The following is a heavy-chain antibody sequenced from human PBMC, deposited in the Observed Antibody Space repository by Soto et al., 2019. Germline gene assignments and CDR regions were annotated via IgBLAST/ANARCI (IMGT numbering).Heavy chain of an antibody. CDR3: AKRAWGSFYFDY. J-gene: IGHJ4*02. CDR2: ISGSGDST. V-gene: IGHV3-23*01. CDR1: GFTFSSYA. D-gene: IGHD7-27*01. Sequence: GGSLRLSCAASGFTFSSYAMSWVRQAPGKGLEWVSVISGSGDSTYYADSVKGRFTISRDNSKNTLYLQMNSLRAEDTALYYYAKRAWGSFYFDYWGQGTLVTVSS.